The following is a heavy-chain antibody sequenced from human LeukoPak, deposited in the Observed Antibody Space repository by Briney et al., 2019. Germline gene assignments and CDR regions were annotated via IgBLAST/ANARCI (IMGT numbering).Heavy chain of an antibody. CDR1: GFTFSSYE. CDR2: ISSSGSAI. CDR3: ARVGYSSSWYRKYYFDY. D-gene: IGHD6-13*01. J-gene: IGHJ4*02. V-gene: IGHV3-48*03. Sequence: GGSLRLSCAASGFTFSSYEMNWVRQAPGKGLEWVSYISSSGSAIYYADSVKGRFTISRDNAKNSLYLQMNSLRAVDTAVYYCARVGYSSSWYRKYYFDYWGQGTLVTVSS.